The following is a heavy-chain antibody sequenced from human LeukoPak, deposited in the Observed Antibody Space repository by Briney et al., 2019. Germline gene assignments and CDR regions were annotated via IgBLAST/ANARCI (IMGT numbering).Heavy chain of an antibody. V-gene: IGHV4-34*01. CDR3: ASRAIVGATNNWFDP. CDR1: GGSFSGYY. Sequence: SETLSLTCAVYGGSFSGYYWSWIRQPPGKGLEWIGEINHSGSTNYNPSLKSRVTISVDTSKNQFSLKLSSVTAADTAVYYCASRAIVGATNNWFDPWGQGTLVTVSS. CDR2: INHSGST. J-gene: IGHJ5*02. D-gene: IGHD1-26*01.